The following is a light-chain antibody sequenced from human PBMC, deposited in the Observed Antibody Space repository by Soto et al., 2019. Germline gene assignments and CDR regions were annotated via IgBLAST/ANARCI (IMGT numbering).Light chain of an antibody. V-gene: IGKV1-16*02. CDR1: QAIYHY. CDR2: AAS. CDR3: QQYISFPYT. J-gene: IGKJ2*01. Sequence: DIQMTQSPPSVSASVGDRVTITCRASQAIYHYLAWFQQVPGKAPKPLLYAASSLQSGVPPKFSGSGFGTDFTLLISSLQPGDSATYYCQQYISFPYTFGQGTKVEIK.